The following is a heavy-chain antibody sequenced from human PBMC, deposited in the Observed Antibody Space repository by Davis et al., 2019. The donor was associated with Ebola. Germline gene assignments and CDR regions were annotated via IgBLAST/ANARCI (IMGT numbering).Heavy chain of an antibody. D-gene: IGHD2-2*01. Sequence: PSETLSLTCAAYGGSFSGYYWSWIRQPPGKGLEWVANIKQDGSEKYYVDSVKGRFTISRDNAKNSLNLQMNSLRAEDTALYYCAKDIVSVPAAGPDYWGQGTLVTVSS. CDR1: GGSFSGYY. V-gene: IGHV3-7*03. J-gene: IGHJ4*02. CDR3: AKDIVSVPAAGPDY. CDR2: IKQDGSEK.